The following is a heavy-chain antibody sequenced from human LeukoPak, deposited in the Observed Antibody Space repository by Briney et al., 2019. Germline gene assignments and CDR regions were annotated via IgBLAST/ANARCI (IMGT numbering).Heavy chain of an antibody. V-gene: IGHV3-30*04. CDR2: ISYDGSNK. CDR1: GFTFSGYA. CDR3: ARSARDAFDI. J-gene: IGHJ3*02. Sequence: WGSLRLSCAASGFTFSGYAMHWVRQAPGKGLEWVAVISYDGSNKYYADSVKGRFTISRDNSKNTLYLQMNSLRAEDTAVYYCARSARDAFDIWGQGTMVTVSS.